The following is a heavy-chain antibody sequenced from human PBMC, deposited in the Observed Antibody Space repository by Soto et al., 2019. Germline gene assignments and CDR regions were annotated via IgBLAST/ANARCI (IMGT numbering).Heavy chain of an antibody. Sequence: ASVKVSCKASGYTFTSYYMHWVRQAPGQGLEGMGIINPSGGSTSYAQKFQGRGTMTRDTSTSTVYMELSSLRSEDTAVYYCARGSGDESWSRYYYYYYYMDVSGKGTTVTAS. D-gene: IGHD3-3*01. CDR1: GYTFTSYY. CDR2: INPSGGST. CDR3: ARGSGDESWSRYYYYYYYMDV. J-gene: IGHJ6*03. V-gene: IGHV1-46*03.